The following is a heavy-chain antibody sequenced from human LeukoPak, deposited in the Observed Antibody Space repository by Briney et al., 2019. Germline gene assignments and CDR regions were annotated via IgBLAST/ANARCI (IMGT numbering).Heavy chain of an antibody. V-gene: IGHV7-4-1*02. CDR3: ARDLGLPYYYGSGSYLAPDY. Sequence: ASVKVSCKASGYTFTSYAMNWVRQAPGQGLEWMGWINTNTGNPTYAQGFIGRFVFSLETSVSTAYLQISSLKAEDTAVYYCARDLGLPYYYGSGSYLAPDYWGQGTLVTVSS. D-gene: IGHD3-10*01. CDR1: GYTFTSYA. CDR2: INTNTGNP. J-gene: IGHJ4*02.